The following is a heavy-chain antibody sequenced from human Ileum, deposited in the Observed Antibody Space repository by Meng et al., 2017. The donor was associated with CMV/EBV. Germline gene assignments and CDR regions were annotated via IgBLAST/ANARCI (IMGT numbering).Heavy chain of an antibody. CDR1: DGSISSYY. CDR2: IHTSGTT. V-gene: IGHV4-4*07. J-gene: IGHJ4*02. D-gene: IGHD2-2*01. CDR3: AREKSSCTSSTCYGVDS. Sequence: QVQLQVWVPVLVKPSETLSLTCTVSDGSISSYYWIWIRQSAGKGLEWIGRIHTSGTTNYNPSLKSRVTLSLDTSKDQFSLKLTSVTAADTAVYYCAREKSSCTSSTCYGVDSWGQGTLVTASS.